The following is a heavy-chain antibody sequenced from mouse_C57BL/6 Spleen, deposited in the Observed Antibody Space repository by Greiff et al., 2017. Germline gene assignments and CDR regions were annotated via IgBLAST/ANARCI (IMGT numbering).Heavy chain of an antibody. CDR1: GFSLTSYG. J-gene: IGHJ4*01. V-gene: IGHV2-5*01. D-gene: IGHD5-1*01. CDR2: IWRGGST. Sequence: QVQLKQSGPGLVQPSQSLSITCTVSGFSLTSYGVHWVRQSPGKGLEWLGGIWRGGSTDYNAAFMSSMSTTKDNSKSQVFFKMNSRQANDTAIYYYSKTSTGYYAMDYWGQGTSVTVSS. CDR3: SKTSTGYYAMDY.